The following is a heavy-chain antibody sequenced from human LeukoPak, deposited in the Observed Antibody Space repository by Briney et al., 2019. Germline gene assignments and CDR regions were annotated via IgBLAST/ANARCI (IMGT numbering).Heavy chain of an antibody. CDR2: ISWNSGSI. D-gene: IGHD5-24*01. Sequence: GRSLRLSCAASGFTFDDYAMHWVRQAPGKGLEWVSGISWNSGSIGYADSVKGRFTISRDNAKNSLYLQMNSLRAEDMALYYCAKGAHEGPRVPPGWRDWYFDLWGRGTLVTVSS. V-gene: IGHV3-9*03. J-gene: IGHJ2*01. CDR1: GFTFDDYA. CDR3: AKGAHEGPRVPPGWRDWYFDL.